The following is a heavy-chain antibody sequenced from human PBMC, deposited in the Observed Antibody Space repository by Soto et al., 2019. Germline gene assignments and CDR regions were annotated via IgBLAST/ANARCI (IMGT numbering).Heavy chain of an antibody. CDR1: GYTFTSYY. J-gene: IGHJ4*02. CDR2: INPSGGST. D-gene: IGHD6-19*01. CDR3: ARRKAVAAQGTEFDY. V-gene: IGHV1-46*01. Sequence: VASLKVSCKASGYTFTSYYMHWVRQAPGQGLEWMGIINPSGGSTSYAQKFQGRVTMTRDTSTSTVYMELSSPRSEDTAVYYCARRKAVAAQGTEFDYWGQGTLVTVSS.